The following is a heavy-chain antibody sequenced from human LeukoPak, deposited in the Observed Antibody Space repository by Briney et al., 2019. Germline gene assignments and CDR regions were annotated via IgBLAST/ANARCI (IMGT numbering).Heavy chain of an antibody. V-gene: IGHV4-61*02. D-gene: IGHD3-3*01. CDR3: ARGDYDFWSGPATPFDI. Sequence: SETLSLTCTVSGGSISSGSYYWSWIRQPAGKGLEWIGRIYTSGSTNYNPSLKSRVTISVDTSKNQFSLELSSVTAADTAVYYCARGDYDFWSGPATPFDIWGQGTMVTVSS. J-gene: IGHJ3*02. CDR2: IYTSGST. CDR1: GGSISSGSYY.